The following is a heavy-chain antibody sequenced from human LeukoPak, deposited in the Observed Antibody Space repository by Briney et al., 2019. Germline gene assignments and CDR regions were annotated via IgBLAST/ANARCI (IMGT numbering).Heavy chain of an antibody. V-gene: IGHV3-7*04. CDR3: ARNRQWLLADY. D-gene: IGHD3-22*01. CDR2: TKQDETEK. Sequence: GGSLRLSCAASGFTFSNYWMSWVRQAPGKGLEWVANTKQDETEKHYADSVKGRFTISRDNAQNSLYLQMNSLRAEDTAVYFCARNRQWLLADYWGQGTVVTVSS. J-gene: IGHJ4*02. CDR1: GFTFSNYW.